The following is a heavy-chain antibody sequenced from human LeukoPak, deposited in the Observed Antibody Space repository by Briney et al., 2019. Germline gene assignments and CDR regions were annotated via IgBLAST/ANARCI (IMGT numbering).Heavy chain of an antibody. CDR2: INSDGSST. D-gene: IGHD4-11*01. J-gene: IGHJ4*02. Sequence: GGSLRLSCAACGFTCSSYWMHWLGQAPGKGLVWVSRINSDGSSTSYADSVKGRFTISRDNAKNTLYLHMNSVRAEDTAVYYCAKGGRTVSDYWGQGTLVTVSS. CDR1: GFTCSSYW. V-gene: IGHV3-74*01. CDR3: AKGGRTVSDY.